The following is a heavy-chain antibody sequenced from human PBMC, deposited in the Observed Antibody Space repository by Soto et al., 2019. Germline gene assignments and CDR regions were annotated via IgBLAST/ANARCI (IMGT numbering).Heavy chain of an antibody. Sequence: GESLKISCKGSGYSFTSYLISWVRQMPGKRLEGGGGVDPSDSYTNYSPSFQGHVTISADKSISTAYLQWSSLKASDTAMYYCARHPYYYDSSGYYLFRYYYYGMDVWGQGTTVTVSS. CDR1: GYSFTSYL. J-gene: IGHJ6*02. D-gene: IGHD3-22*01. CDR3: ARHPYYYDSSGYYLFRYYYYGMDV. V-gene: IGHV5-10-1*01. CDR2: VDPSDSYT.